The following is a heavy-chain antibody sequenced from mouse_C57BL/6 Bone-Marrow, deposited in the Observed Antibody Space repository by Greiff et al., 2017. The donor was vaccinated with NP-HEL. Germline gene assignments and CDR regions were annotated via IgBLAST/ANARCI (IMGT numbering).Heavy chain of an antibody. J-gene: IGHJ4*01. CDR1: GFTFSDYG. CDR2: ISSGSSTI. Sequence: EVNLVESGGGLVKPGGSLKLSCAASGFTFSDYGMHWVRQAPEKGLEWVAYISSGSSTIYYADTVKGRFTISRDNAKNTLFLQMTSLRSEDTAMYYCAIETDYAMDYWGQGTSVTVSS. V-gene: IGHV5-17*01. CDR3: AIETDYAMDY.